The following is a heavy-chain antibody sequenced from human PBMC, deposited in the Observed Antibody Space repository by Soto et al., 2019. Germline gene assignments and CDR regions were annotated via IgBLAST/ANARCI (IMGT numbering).Heavy chain of an antibody. J-gene: IGHJ5*02. CDR1: GFTFTSSA. D-gene: IGHD3-3*01. V-gene: IGHV1-58*01. CDR3: AAASDFWSGYSNWFDP. CDR2: IVVGSGNT. Sequence: GASVKVSCKASGFTFTSSAVQWVRQARGQRLEWIGWIVVGSGNTNYAQKFQERVTITRDMSTSTAYMELSSLRSEDTAVYYCAAASDFWSGYSNWFDPWGQGTLVTVSS.